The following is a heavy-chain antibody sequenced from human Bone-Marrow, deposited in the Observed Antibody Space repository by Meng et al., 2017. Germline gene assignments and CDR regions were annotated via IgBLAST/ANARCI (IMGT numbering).Heavy chain of an antibody. V-gene: IGHV3-53*04. CDR3: ANSAPAGYYYYYGMDV. D-gene: IGHD6-19*01. CDR2: IYSGGST. J-gene: IGHJ6*02. Sequence: GGSLRLSCAASGFTVSSNYMSWVRQAPGKGLEWVSVIYSGGSTYYADSVKGRFTISRHNSKNTLYLQMNSLRAEDTAVYYCANSAPAGYYYYYGMDVWGQGNTV. CDR1: GFTVSSNY.